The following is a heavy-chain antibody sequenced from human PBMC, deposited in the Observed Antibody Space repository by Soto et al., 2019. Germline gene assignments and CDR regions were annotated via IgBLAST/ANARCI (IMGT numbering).Heavy chain of an antibody. Sequence: SETLSLTCTVSGGSISSGGYYWSWIRQHPGKGLEWIGYIYYSGSTYYNPSLKSRVTISVDTSKNQFSLKLSSVTAADTAVYYCARERYYYDSSGYRGVNNWFDPWGQGTLVTVSS. J-gene: IGHJ5*02. CDR1: GGSISSGGYY. CDR3: ARERYYYDSSGYRGVNNWFDP. CDR2: IYYSGST. D-gene: IGHD3-22*01. V-gene: IGHV4-31*03.